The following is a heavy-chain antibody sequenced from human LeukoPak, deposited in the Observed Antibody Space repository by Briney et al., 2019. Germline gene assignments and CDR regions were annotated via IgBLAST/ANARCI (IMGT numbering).Heavy chain of an antibody. J-gene: IGHJ6*03. V-gene: IGHV4-61*02. D-gene: IGHD4-17*01. CDR1: GDSITSGSYY. CDR3: ARESVTTSYYYYYMDV. Sequence: SETLSLTCTVSGDSITSGSYYWSWIRQPAGKGLEWIGRIFISGGTNYNPSLKSRVTMSVDTSKNQFSLKLSSVTAADTAVYYCARESVTTSYYYYYMDVWGKGTTVTISS. CDR2: IFISGGT.